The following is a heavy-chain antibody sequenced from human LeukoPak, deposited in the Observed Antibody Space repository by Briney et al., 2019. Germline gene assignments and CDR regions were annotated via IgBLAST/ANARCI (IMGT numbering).Heavy chain of an antibody. V-gene: IGHV5-51*01. Sequence: GESLKISCQASGYTFTSYWIGWVRQVPGKGLECMGIIYPDDSDTTYSPSFQGQVTISADKSFSTAYLQWSSLKASDTAIYYCARLGGDTYYFGSASYPNWYFDLWGRGTLVTVSS. CDR1: GYTFTSYW. D-gene: IGHD3-10*01. CDR2: IYPDDSDT. CDR3: ARLGGDTYYFGSASYPNWYFDL. J-gene: IGHJ2*01.